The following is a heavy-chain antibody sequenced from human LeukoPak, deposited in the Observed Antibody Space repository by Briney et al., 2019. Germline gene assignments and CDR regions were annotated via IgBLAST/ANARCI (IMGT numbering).Heavy chain of an antibody. D-gene: IGHD1-7*01. J-gene: IGHJ6*03. CDR1: GDSVSSNSAA. Sequence: SQTLSLTCAISGDSVSSNSAAWNWIRQSPSRGPEWLGRTYYRSKWYNDYAVSVKSRITINPDTSKNQFSLQLNSVTAADTAVYYCAKHPPGTTGLSGDYMDVWGKGTTVTVSS. CDR2: TYYRSKWYN. V-gene: IGHV6-1*01. CDR3: AKHPPGTTGLSGDYMDV.